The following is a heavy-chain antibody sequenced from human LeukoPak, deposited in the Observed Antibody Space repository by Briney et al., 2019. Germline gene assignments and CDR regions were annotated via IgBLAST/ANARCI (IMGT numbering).Heavy chain of an antibody. CDR1: GGSISSYY. CDR3: ARDGYPYYYYYGMDV. D-gene: IGHD5-18*01. J-gene: IGHJ6*02. V-gene: IGHV4-4*07. CDR2: IYTSGST. Sequence: SETLSLTCTVSGGSISSYYWSWIRQPAGKGLEWIGRIYTSGSTNYNPSLKSRVTMSVNTSKNQFSLKLSSVTAADTAVYYCARDGYPYYYYYGMDVWGQGTTVTVSS.